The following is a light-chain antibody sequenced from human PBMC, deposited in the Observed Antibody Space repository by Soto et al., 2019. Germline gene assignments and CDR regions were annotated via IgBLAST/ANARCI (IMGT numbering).Light chain of an antibody. V-gene: IGKV3-15*01. Sequence: VVMTQSPVTLSVSPGERATLSCRASQSVNNNLAWYQQKPGQAPRLLIYGASTRATGVPARFSGSGSGTEFTLTISSLQSGDLAVYYCQQYNDWWTFGQGT. J-gene: IGKJ1*01. CDR1: QSVNNN. CDR3: QQYNDWWT. CDR2: GAS.